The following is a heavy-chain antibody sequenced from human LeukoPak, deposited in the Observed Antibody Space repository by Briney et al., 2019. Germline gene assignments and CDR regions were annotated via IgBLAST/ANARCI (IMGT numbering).Heavy chain of an antibody. Sequence: SETLSLTCTVSGGSISSSIYYWGWIRQPPGKGLEWIGSIYYSGNTYYNPSLKSRVTISVDTSKNQFSLNLRSVTAADTAVYYCAMLGYFDWKFDYWGQGTLVTVSS. V-gene: IGHV4-39*01. CDR2: IYYSGNT. J-gene: IGHJ4*02. CDR3: AMLGYFDWKFDY. CDR1: GGSISSSIYY. D-gene: IGHD3-9*01.